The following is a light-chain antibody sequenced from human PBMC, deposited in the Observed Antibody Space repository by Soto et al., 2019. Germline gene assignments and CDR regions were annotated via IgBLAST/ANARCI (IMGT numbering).Light chain of an antibody. Sequence: EIVLTQSPGTLSLSPGESTTLSCRASQSVGRNFLAWYQQKPGRAPRLLIHGASYRATGVPDRFSGSGSETDFTLTISILEPEDLAGYYCHQYAASPLTFCGGSKVEIK. CDR2: GAS. J-gene: IGKJ4*01. V-gene: IGKV3-20*01. CDR3: HQYAASPLT. CDR1: QSVGRNF.